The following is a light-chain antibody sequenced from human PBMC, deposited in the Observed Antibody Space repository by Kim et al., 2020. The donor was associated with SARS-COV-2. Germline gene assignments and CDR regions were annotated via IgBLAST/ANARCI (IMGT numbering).Light chain of an antibody. CDR1: QSVSSN. CDR3: QQYNNWPPRT. J-gene: IGKJ4*01. V-gene: IGKV3-15*01. CDR2: GAS. Sequence: EIVMTQSPATLSLSPGERATLSCRASQSVSSNFSWYQQKPGQEPSLLIYGASSRTTGITARFSGSGSGTEVSITISSLQSDDVSVDYCQQYNNWPPRTFGGGTKVDIK.